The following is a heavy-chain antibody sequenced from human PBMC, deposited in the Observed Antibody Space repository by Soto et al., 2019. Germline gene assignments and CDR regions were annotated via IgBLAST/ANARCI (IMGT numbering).Heavy chain of an antibody. CDR3: ARWGYSYGVYYFDY. J-gene: IGHJ4*02. Sequence: EVQLVESGGGLVQPGGSMRLSCAASGFTFSSYWMSWVRQAPGKGLEWVANIKQDGSEKYYVDSVKGRFTISRDNAKNSLYLQMNSLRAEDTAVYYCARWGYSYGVYYFDYWGQGTLVTVSS. CDR2: IKQDGSEK. D-gene: IGHD5-18*01. CDR1: GFTFSSYW. V-gene: IGHV3-7*01.